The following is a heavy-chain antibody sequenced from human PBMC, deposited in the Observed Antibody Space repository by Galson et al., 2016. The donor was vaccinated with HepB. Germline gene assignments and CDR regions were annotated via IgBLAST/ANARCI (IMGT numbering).Heavy chain of an antibody. CDR3: ARRDYAPYEDYGGDSDDDYFQH. J-gene: IGHJ1*01. D-gene: IGHD4-23*01. Sequence: QSGAEVKKPGESLKISCKASGYSFTSYWIGWVRQMPGKGLEWMGIIYPGDSDTRYSPSFQGQVTISADKSISTAYLQWSSLKASDTAMYYCARRDYAPYEDYGGDSDDDYFQHWGQGTLVTVSS. CDR2: IYPGDSDT. CDR1: GYSFTSYW. V-gene: IGHV5-51*01.